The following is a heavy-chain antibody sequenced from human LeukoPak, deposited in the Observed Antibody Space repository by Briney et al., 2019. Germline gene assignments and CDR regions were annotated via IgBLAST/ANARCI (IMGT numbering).Heavy chain of an antibody. D-gene: IGHD2-2*02. CDR2: MNPNSGNT. Sequence: GASVKVSCKASGYTFTSYDINWVRQATGQGLEWMGWMNPNSGNTGYAQKFQGRVTMTRNTSISTAYMELSSLRSEDTAVYYCARVDCSSTSCYKSYYYYGMDVWGQGTTVTVSS. V-gene: IGHV1-8*01. J-gene: IGHJ6*02. CDR1: GYTFTSYD. CDR3: ARVDCSSTSCYKSYYYYGMDV.